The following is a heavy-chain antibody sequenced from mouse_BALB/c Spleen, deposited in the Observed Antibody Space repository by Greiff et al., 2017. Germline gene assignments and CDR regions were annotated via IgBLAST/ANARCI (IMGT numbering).Heavy chain of an antibody. J-gene: IGHJ2*01. CDR3: ERDFDY. V-gene: IGHV1-7*01. Sequence: VQLQQSGAELAKPGPSVKMSCKASGYTFTSYWMHWVKQRPGQGMEWIGYINPSTGYTEYNQKFKDKATLTADKSSSTAYMQLSSLTSEDSAVYYCERDFDYWGQGTTLTVSS. CDR2: INPSTGYT. CDR1: GYTFTSYW.